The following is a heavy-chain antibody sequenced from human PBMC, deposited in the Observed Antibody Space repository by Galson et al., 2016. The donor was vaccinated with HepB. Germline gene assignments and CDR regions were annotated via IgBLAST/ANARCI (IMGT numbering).Heavy chain of an antibody. CDR3: VKERSRYGAGHYYAMDV. J-gene: IGHJ6*03. CDR2: ISWHSQTI. D-gene: IGHD2-2*01. CDR1: GFNFGDYA. V-gene: IGHV3-9*01. Sequence: SLRLSCAASGFNFGDYAMHWVRKAPGKGLEWVSGISWHSQTIHYADSVRGRFTISRDNAKKSLYLQMNSLRLEDTAFYYCVKERSRYGAGHYYAMDVWGRGTAVTVS.